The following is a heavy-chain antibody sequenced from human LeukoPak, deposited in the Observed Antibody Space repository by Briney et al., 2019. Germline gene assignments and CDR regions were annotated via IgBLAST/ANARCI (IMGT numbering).Heavy chain of an antibody. CDR2: ISWNSGSI. D-gene: IGHD4-17*01. Sequence: GGSLRLSCAASGFTFDDYGMHWVRQAPGKGLEWVSGISWNSGSIGYADSVKGRFTISRDNAKNSLYLQMNSLRAEDTALYYCAKDYGETDYFDYRGQGTLVTVSS. J-gene: IGHJ4*02. V-gene: IGHV3-9*01. CDR3: AKDYGETDYFDY. CDR1: GFTFDDYG.